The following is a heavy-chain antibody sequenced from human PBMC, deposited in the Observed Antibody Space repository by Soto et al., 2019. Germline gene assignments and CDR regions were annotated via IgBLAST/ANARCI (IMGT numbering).Heavy chain of an antibody. D-gene: IGHD3-9*01. CDR3: AKDHYDILTGYLVAYYFDY. Sequence: PGGSLRLSCAASGFTFSSYAMSWVRQAPGKGLEWVSAISGSGGSTYYADSAKGRFTISRDNSKNTLYLQMNSLRAEDTAVYYCAKDHYDILTGYLVAYYFDYWGQGTLVTVSS. J-gene: IGHJ4*02. V-gene: IGHV3-23*01. CDR2: ISGSGGST. CDR1: GFTFSSYA.